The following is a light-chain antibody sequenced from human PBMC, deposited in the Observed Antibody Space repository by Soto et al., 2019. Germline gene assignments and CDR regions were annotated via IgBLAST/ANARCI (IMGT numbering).Light chain of an antibody. Sequence: QSVLTQPASVSGSPGQSITISCTGTSSDVGGYNYVSWYQQHPGKAPKIMIYEVSNRPSGFSNRFSGSKSGNTASLTISGLQAEDEADYYCSSYTSSSTHWVFGGGTQLTVL. CDR1: SSDVGGYNY. J-gene: IGLJ3*02. V-gene: IGLV2-14*01. CDR2: EVS. CDR3: SSYTSSSTHWV.